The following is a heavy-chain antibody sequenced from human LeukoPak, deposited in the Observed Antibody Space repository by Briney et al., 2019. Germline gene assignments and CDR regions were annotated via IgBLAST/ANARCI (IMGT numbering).Heavy chain of an antibody. Sequence: GGSLRLSCAASGFTFSSYAMNWVRQAPGKGLEWVSAISGGGGSTYYADSVKGRLTISRDNSKNTLYLQMNSLRAEDTAVYYCAKEGTPDYYYGMDVWGQGTTVTVSS. CDR2: ISGGGGST. D-gene: IGHD1/OR15-1a*01. J-gene: IGHJ6*02. CDR3: AKEGTPDYYYGMDV. CDR1: GFTFSSYA. V-gene: IGHV3-23*01.